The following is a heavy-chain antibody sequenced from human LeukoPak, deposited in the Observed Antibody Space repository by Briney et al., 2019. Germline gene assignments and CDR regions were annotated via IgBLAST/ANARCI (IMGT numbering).Heavy chain of an antibody. J-gene: IGHJ4*02. CDR1: GFTFSSYW. D-gene: IGHD2-21*01. CDR3: AKDLIVTHENNYFDY. CDR2: ISWNSGSI. Sequence: GGSLRLSCAASGFTFSSYWMHWVRQAPGKGLVWVSGISWNSGSIGYADSVKGRFTISRDNAKNSLYLQMNSLRAEDTALYYCAKDLIVTHENNYFDYWGQGTLVTVSS. V-gene: IGHV3-9*01.